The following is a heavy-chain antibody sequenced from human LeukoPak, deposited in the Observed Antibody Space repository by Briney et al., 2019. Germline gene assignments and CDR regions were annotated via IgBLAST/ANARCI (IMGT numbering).Heavy chain of an antibody. CDR2: INPSSGST. Sequence: ASVKVSCKASGYSFTSHYMHWVRQAPGQGLEWMGIINPSSGSTSYAQKFQGRVTMTRDMSTSTVYMELSSLRSEDTAVYYCARDLGGSYYLSLYDYYYYYMDVWGKGTTVTVSS. CDR1: GYSFTSHY. D-gene: IGHD1-26*01. J-gene: IGHJ6*03. CDR3: ARDLGGSYYLSLYDYYYYYMDV. V-gene: IGHV1-46*01.